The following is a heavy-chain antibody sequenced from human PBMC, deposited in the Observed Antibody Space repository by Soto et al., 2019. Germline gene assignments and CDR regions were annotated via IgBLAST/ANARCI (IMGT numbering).Heavy chain of an antibody. J-gene: IGHJ4*02. CDR1: GGSISSGDYY. V-gene: IGHV4-30-4*01. CDR3: ARDHRYCSGGSCWYYFDY. D-gene: IGHD2-15*01. CDR2: IYYSGGT. Sequence: TLSLTCTVSGGSISSGDYYWSWIRQPPGKGLEWIGYIYYSGGTYYNPSLKSRVTISVDTSKNQFSLKLSSVTAADTAVYYCARDHRYCSGGSCWYYFDYWGQGTLVTVSS.